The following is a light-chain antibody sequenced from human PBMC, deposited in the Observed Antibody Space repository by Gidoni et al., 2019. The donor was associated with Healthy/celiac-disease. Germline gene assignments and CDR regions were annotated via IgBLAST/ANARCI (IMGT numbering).Light chain of an antibody. J-gene: IGKJ1*01. CDR3: QQYNNWWT. CDR1: QCVSSN. Sequence: EIVLTPSPATLSVSPGERATLSCRASQCVSSNLAWYQQKPGQAPRLLIYGASTRATGIPARFSGSGSGTEFTLTISSLQSEDFAVYYCQQYNNWWTFGQGTKVEIK. V-gene: IGKV3-15*01. CDR2: GAS.